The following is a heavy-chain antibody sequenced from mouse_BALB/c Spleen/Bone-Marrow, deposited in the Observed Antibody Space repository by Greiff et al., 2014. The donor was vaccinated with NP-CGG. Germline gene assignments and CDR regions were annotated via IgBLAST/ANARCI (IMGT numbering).Heavy chain of an antibody. D-gene: IGHD2-1*01. V-gene: IGHV1-74*04. Sequence: PLQPPGPPLVRPGASVKLSCKASGYSFTRSWLPWVPQRPGPGLAWIGMIDPSDSETRLNQKFKDKATLTVDKSSSTAYMQLSSPTSEDSAVYYCASPSDGNPFAYWGQGTLVTVSA. CDR1: GYSFTRSW. J-gene: IGHJ3*01. CDR3: ASPSDGNPFAY. CDR2: IDPSDSET.